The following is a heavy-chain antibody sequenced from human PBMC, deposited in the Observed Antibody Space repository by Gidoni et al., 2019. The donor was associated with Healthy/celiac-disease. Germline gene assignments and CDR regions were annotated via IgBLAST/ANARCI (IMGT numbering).Heavy chain of an antibody. V-gene: IGHV4-30-4*01. D-gene: IGHD3-16*02. Sequence: QVQLQESGPGLVKPSQTLSLTCTVSGGSISSGDYYWSWIRQPPGKGLEWIGYIYYSGSTYYNPSLKSRVTISVDTSKNQFSLKLSSVTAADTAVYYCARQVYDYVWGSYRPFDPWGQGTLVTVSS. CDR3: ARQVYDYVWGSYRPFDP. CDR1: GGSISSGDYY. CDR2: IYYSGST. J-gene: IGHJ5*02.